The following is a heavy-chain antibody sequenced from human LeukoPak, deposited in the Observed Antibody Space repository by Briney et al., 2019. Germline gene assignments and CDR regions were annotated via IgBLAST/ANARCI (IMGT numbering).Heavy chain of an antibody. Sequence: SETLSLTCTVSGGSISSYYWSWIRQPPGKGLEWIGYIYYSGSTNYNPPLKSRVTISVDTSKNQFSLKLSSVTAADTAVYYCARGSDNWNFGGNYYYGMDVWGQGTTVTVSS. CDR1: GGSISSYY. V-gene: IGHV4-59*01. CDR2: IYYSGST. CDR3: ARGSDNWNFGGNYYYGMDV. D-gene: IGHD1-7*01. J-gene: IGHJ6*02.